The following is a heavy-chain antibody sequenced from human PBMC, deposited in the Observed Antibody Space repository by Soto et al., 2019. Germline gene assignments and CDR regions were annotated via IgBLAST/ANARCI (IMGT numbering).Heavy chain of an antibody. CDR1: DDSITSGAYY. CDR3: ARGLGGGDRALDY. CDR2: IQYRGST. Sequence: PSETLSLTCTVSDDSITSGAYYWGLIRQPPGKGLEWIGTIQYRGSTYYNPSLKSRVTISVDTSKNQFSLKLSSVTAADTAVYYCARGLGGGDRALDYWGQGTLVTVSS. V-gene: IGHV4-39*07. D-gene: IGHD2-21*02. J-gene: IGHJ4*02.